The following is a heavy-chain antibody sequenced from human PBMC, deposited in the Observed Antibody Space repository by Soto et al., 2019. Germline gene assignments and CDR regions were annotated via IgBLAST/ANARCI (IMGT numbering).Heavy chain of an antibody. CDR1: GGTFSSYA. CDR2: IIPIFGTA. V-gene: IGHV1-69*01. D-gene: IGHD6-19*01. J-gene: IGHJ4*02. CDR3: ARALGYSSGGGVFDY. Sequence: QVQLVQSGAEVKKPGSSVKVSCKASGGTFSSYAISWVRQAPGQGLEWMGGIIPIFGTANYAQKFQGRVTITADESTSTAYRELSSLSSEDTAVYSCARALGYSSGGGVFDYWGQGTLVPVSS.